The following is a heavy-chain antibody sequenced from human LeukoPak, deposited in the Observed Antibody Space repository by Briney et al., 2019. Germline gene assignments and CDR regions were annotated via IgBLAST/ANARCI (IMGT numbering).Heavy chain of an antibody. CDR2: ISRNGDTF. D-gene: IGHD3/OR15-3a*01. CDR3: ARDKLRVFDWPSPFDS. V-gene: IGHV3-11*04. Sequence: GGSLRLSCAASGFTVSDYHLSWIRQAPGQGLEWISYISRNGDTFYYSDSVKGRFTISQDNAKNSLYLQMNSLRAEDTAVYYCARDKLRVFDWPSPFDSWGQGTLVTVPS. CDR1: GFTVSDYH. J-gene: IGHJ4*02.